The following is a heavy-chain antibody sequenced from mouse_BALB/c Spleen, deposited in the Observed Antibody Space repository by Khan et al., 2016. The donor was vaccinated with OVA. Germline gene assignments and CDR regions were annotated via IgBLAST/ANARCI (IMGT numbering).Heavy chain of an antibody. D-gene: IGHD1-2*01. CDR3: ARTARIKY. Sequence: VQLKQSGPGLVKPSQSLSLTCTVTGYSITSGYGWNWIRQFPGNKLEWMGYISYSGSTNYNPSLKSRISINRDTSKNQFLLLLNSVTTEDTATYYCARTARIKYWGQGTTLTVSS. V-gene: IGHV3-2*02. CDR2: ISYSGST. CDR1: GYSITSGYG. J-gene: IGHJ2*01.